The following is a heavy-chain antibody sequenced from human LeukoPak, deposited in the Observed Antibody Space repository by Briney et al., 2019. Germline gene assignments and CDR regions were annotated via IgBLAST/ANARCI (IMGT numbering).Heavy chain of an antibody. CDR3: ARDDRGSYSTNAIDY. V-gene: IGHV3-33*01. Sequence: GMSLRLSCAASGFTFSSYGMNWVRQAPGKGLEWVAVMWYDGSSQYYADTVKGRFTISRDNSNNTLFLQMNSLRAEDTAVYYCARDDRGSYSTNAIDYWGQGTLVTVSS. CDR1: GFTFSSYG. J-gene: IGHJ4*02. D-gene: IGHD1-26*01. CDR2: MWYDGSSQ.